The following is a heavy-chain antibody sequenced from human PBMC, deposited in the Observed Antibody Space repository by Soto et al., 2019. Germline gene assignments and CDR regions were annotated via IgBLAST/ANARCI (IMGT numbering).Heavy chain of an antibody. D-gene: IGHD6-13*01. J-gene: IGHJ4*02. CDR2: FIPFFGSP. V-gene: IGHV1-69*01. CDR3: ARVGQQMDFDH. CDR1: GGTFSGYA. Sequence: QVQLVQSGAEVKKPGSSVKVSCKASGGTFSGYAISWVRQAPGQRLEWMGAFIPFFGSPNYAQKFQGRLTITADDSTSTGYMELKSLTSDDTAVYYCARVGQQMDFDHWGQGTLVTVSS.